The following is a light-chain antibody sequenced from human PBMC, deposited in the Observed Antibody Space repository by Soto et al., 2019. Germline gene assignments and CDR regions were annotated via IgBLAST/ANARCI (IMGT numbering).Light chain of an antibody. J-gene: IGKJ1*01. CDR3: KQYDSSPRT. V-gene: IGKV3-20*01. CDR1: QSLSSRN. CDR2: GVS. Sequence: GLTQPPGAVSLSPGDRATRCSRDSQSLSSRNLAWYQQKPGQAPRPLIYGVSSRATGIPDRFSGSGSETDFTHEIGRLEPEDCAVDYWKQYDSSPRTFGQGTKVDI.